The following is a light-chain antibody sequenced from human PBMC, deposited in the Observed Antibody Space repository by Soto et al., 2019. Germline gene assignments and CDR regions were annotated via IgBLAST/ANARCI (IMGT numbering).Light chain of an antibody. CDR3: CSYASGTTPYVI. CDR1: SSDVGSYNV. CDR2: EVR. J-gene: IGLJ2*01. Sequence: QSALTQPASVSGSPGQSITISCTGTSSDVGSYNVVSWYQQHPGKAPELTIYEVRKRPSGVSNRFSGSKSGNTASLTISGLQAEDEADYYCCSYASGTTPYVILGGGTKLTVL. V-gene: IGLV2-23*02.